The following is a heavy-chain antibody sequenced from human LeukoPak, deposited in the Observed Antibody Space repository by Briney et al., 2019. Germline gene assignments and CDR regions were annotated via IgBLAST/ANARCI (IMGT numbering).Heavy chain of an antibody. CDR2: ISSSADIV. Sequence: GGSLRLSCAASGFIFSEYYISWISQAPGKGLEWIADISSSADIVSYADSVKGRFTISRGNGKDSLHLQMNSLRAEDTAVYYCARETVAGTFDYWSQGTLVTVSS. V-gene: IGHV3-11*01. J-gene: IGHJ4*02. CDR1: GFIFSEYY. D-gene: IGHD6-19*01. CDR3: ARETVAGTFDY.